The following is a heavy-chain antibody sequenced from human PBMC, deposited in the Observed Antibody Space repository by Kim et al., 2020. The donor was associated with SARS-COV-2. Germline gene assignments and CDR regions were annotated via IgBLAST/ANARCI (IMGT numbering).Heavy chain of an antibody. D-gene: IGHD3-9*01. J-gene: IGHJ3*02. Sequence: ASVKVSCKASGYTFTSYDMNWVRQAPGQGLEWMGWINNNTGNQTYAQGFTGRFVFSLDNSVSTAYLQISSLKAEDTAVYYCARSNPTGGPDAFDIWGQGTMVTVSS. CDR3: ARSNPTGGPDAFDI. CDR2: INNNTGNQ. V-gene: IGHV7-4-1*02. CDR1: GYTFTSYD.